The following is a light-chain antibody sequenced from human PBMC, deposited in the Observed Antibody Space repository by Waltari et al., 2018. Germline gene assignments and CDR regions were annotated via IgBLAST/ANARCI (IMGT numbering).Light chain of an antibody. CDR1: QSVSRA. J-gene: IGKJ1*01. V-gene: IGKV3-20*01. Sequence: EIVLTQSPGTLSLSPGERATLSCRASQSVSRALAWYQQKPGQAPRLLIYGASRRATGIADRFSGGGSGTDFSLTISRLEPEDFAVYYGQHYVRLPATFGQGTKVEIK. CDR3: QHYVRLPAT. CDR2: GAS.